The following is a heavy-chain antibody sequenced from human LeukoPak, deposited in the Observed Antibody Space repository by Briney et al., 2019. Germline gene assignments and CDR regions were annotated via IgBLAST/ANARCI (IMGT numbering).Heavy chain of an antibody. CDR2: ISSSGGTI. V-gene: IGHV3-48*03. J-gene: IGHJ3*02. CDR3: AKELLLWFGVDDAFDI. Sequence: GGSLRLSCAASGFTFSSYEMNWVRQAPGKGLEWVSYISSSGGTIYYADSVKDRFTISRDNAKNSLYLQMNSLRAEDTAVYYCAKELLLWFGVDDAFDIWGQGTMVTVSS. CDR1: GFTFSSYE. D-gene: IGHD3-10*01.